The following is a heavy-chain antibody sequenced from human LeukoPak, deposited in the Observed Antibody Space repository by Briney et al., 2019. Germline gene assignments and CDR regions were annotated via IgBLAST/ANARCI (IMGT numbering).Heavy chain of an antibody. CDR1: GGSISSYY. Sequence: SETLPLTCTVSGGSISSYYWSWIRQPPGKGLEWIGYIYYSGSTNYNPSLKSRVTISVDTSKNQFSLKLSSVTAADTAVYYCAGSNSGWYFFDYWGQGTLVTVSS. D-gene: IGHD6-19*01. CDR2: IYYSGST. J-gene: IGHJ4*02. CDR3: AGSNSGWYFFDY. V-gene: IGHV4-59*01.